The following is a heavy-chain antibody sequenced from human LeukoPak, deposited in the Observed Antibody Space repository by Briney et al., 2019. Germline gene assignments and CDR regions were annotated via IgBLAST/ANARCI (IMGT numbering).Heavy chain of an antibody. V-gene: IGHV3-23*01. CDR2: ISGSGSGGST. Sequence: GGSLRLSCAASGFTFSSSAMSWDRQAPGKGLEWVSSISGSGSGGSTYYADSVKGRFTISRDNAKNSLYLQMNSLRAEDTAVYYCARDYYDSSGTFDYWGQGTLVTVSS. CDR3: ARDYYDSSGTFDY. CDR1: GFTFSSSA. J-gene: IGHJ4*02. D-gene: IGHD3-22*01.